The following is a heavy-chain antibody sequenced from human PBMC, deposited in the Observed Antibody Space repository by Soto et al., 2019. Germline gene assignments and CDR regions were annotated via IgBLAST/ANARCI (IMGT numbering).Heavy chain of an antibody. CDR3: AKEAGIVRFFDWLSNGLDV. CDR2: ISWNSGNK. J-gene: IGHJ6*02. V-gene: IGHV3-9*01. CDR1: GFTFDDYA. D-gene: IGHD3-9*01. Sequence: EVQLVESGGDLVQPGRSLRLSCAASGFTFDDYAMHWVRQAPGKGLEWVSGISWNSGNKGYADDVKGRFTISRDNVKNFLYLEMNSLRAENTLLYYCAKEAGIVRFFDWLSNGLDVWGQGTAVTVS.